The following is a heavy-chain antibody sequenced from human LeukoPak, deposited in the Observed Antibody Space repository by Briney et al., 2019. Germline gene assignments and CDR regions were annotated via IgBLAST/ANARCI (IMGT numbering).Heavy chain of an antibody. CDR2: IRSKAYGGTT. V-gene: IGHV3-49*03. J-gene: IGHJ1*01. CDR3: VSSFQH. Sequence: GGSLRLSCAASGFTFSTSAMNWFRQAPGKGLEWVGFIRSKAYGGTTEYAASVKGRFTISRDDSKSIAYLQMNSLKTEDTAVYYCVSSFQHWGQGTLVTVSS. D-gene: IGHD5/OR15-5a*01. CDR1: GFTFSTSA.